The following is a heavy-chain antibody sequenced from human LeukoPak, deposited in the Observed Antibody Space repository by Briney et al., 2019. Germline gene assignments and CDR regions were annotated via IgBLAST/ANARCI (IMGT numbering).Heavy chain of an antibody. Sequence: GGSLRLSCAASGFTFSSFGMHWVRQAPGKGLEWVAVISYDGRNKYYADSVKGRFTISRDNSKNTLYLQMTSLRPEDTAVYYCARAPLHSNGWSFDYWGQGTLVTVSS. D-gene: IGHD6-19*01. CDR1: GFTFSSFG. CDR2: ISYDGRNK. CDR3: ARAPLHSNGWSFDY. J-gene: IGHJ4*02. V-gene: IGHV3-30*03.